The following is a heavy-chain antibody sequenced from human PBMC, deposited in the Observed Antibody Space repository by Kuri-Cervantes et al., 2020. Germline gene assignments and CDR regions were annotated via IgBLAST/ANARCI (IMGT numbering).Heavy chain of an antibody. J-gene: IGHJ4*02. V-gene: IGHV1-18*01. CDR1: GYTFTSYS. Sequence: ASGKGSCKASGYTFTSYSISWVRQAPGQGLEWMGWINAYNGNTNYAQKPQGRVTMTTDTSTSTAYMVLWTLRSDDTAVYYCARLEKQWLPGLWGQGTLVTVSS. CDR3: ARLEKQWLPGL. CDR2: INAYNGNT. D-gene: IGHD6-19*01.